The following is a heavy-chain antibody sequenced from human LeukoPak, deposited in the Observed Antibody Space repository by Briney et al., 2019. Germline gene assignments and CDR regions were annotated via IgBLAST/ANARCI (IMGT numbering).Heavy chain of an antibody. V-gene: IGHV1-69*13. Sequence: GASVKVSCKASGGTFSSYAISWVRQAPGQGLEWMGGIIPIFGTANYAQKFQGRVTITADESTSTAYMELSSLRSEDTAVYYCASSGGYGDYLGWGQGTMVTVSS. J-gene: IGHJ3*01. D-gene: IGHD4-17*01. CDR1: GGTFSSYA. CDR3: ASSGGYGDYLG. CDR2: IIPIFGTA.